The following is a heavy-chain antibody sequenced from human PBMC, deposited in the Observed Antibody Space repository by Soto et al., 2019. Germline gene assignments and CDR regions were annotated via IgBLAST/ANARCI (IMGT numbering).Heavy chain of an antibody. V-gene: IGHV3-30*18. D-gene: IGHD2-15*01. Sequence: QVQLAESGGGVVQPGGSLRLSCTASGFTFNTDAMHWVRLAPGKGLEWVAIISNDGNDKHYIDSVNGRFTISRDNSKNTLYLEMNVLTLEDTAVYFCAKRCGTPYCFFIVKWGQGTLVTVSS. J-gene: IGHJ4*02. CDR3: AKRCGTPYCFFIVK. CDR2: ISNDGNDK. CDR1: GFTFNTDA.